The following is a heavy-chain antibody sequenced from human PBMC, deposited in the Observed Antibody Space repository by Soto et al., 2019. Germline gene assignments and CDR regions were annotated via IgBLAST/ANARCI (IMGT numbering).Heavy chain of an antibody. CDR1: GFTFSSYG. CDR2: ISGSGGST. J-gene: IGHJ6*02. D-gene: IGHD6-13*01. Sequence: EVQLLESGGGLVQPGGSLRLSCRASGFTFSSYGMSWVHQAPGKGLEWVSGISGSGGSTNNADSVKGRFTISRDNSKNTLFLQMNSLRVEDTAVYYCAKSPIAAAGGNTFGMDVWGQGTTVTVSS. CDR3: AKSPIAAAGGNTFGMDV. V-gene: IGHV3-23*01.